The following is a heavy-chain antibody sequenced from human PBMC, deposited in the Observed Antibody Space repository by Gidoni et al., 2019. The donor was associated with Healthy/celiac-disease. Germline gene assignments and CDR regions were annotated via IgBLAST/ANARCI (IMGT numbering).Heavy chain of an antibody. J-gene: IGHJ4*02. V-gene: IGHV3-9*01. CDR3: AKGGPTIWAAFFDY. D-gene: IGHD3-3*01. CDR2: ISWNSGSI. CDR1: GFTFDDYA. Sequence: EVQLVESGGGLVQPGRSLRLSCAASGFTFDDYAMHWVRQAPGKGLEWVSGISWNSGSIGYADSVKGRFTISRDNAKNSLYLQMNSLRAEDTALYYCAKGGPTIWAAFFDYWGQGTLVTVSS.